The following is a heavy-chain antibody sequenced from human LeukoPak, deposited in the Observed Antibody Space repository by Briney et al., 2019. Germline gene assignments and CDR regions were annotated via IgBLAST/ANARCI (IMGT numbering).Heavy chain of an antibody. CDR1: GASISSGGYY. CDR2: IYYSGST. D-gene: IGHD3-10*01. V-gene: IGHV4-31*03. J-gene: IGHJ4*02. CDR3: ARGCITMVRGVLDY. Sequence: SETLSLTCTVSGASISSGGYYWSWIRQHPGKGLEWIGYIYYSGSTYYNPSLKSRVTISVDTSKNQFSLKLSSVTAADTAVYYCARGCITMVRGVLDYWGQGTLVTVSS.